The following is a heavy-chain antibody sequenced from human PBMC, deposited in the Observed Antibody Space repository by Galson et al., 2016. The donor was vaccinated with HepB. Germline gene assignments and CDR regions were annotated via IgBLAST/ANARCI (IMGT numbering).Heavy chain of an antibody. CDR3: AKDPSSGWYKYYHGMDV. CDR1: EFTFSSYV. CDR2: ISGNGGST. V-gene: IGHV3-23*01. D-gene: IGHD6-19*01. J-gene: IGHJ6*02. Sequence: SLRLSCAASEFTFSSYVMSWVRQAPGKGLEWVSTISGNGGSTYYADSVKGRFTISRDNSKTTLYLQMNSLRAEDTAVYYCAKDPSSGWYKYYHGMDVWGQGTTVTVSS.